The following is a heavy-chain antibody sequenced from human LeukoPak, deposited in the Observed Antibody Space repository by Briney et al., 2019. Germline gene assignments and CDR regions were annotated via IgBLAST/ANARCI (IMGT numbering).Heavy chain of an antibody. CDR1: GGSISSSNW. CDR2: IYHSGST. V-gene: IGHV4-4*02. Sequence: SGTLSLTCAVSGGSISSSNWWSWVRQPPGKGLEWIGEIYHSGSTNYNPSLKSRVTISVDKSKNQFSLKLSSVTAADTAVYYCARARVGGFGELFFDYWGQGTLVTVSS. CDR3: ARARVGGFGELFFDY. D-gene: IGHD3-10*01. J-gene: IGHJ4*02.